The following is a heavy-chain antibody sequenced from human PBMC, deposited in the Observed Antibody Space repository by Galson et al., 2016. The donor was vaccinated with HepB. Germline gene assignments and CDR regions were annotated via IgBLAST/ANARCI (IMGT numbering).Heavy chain of an antibody. CDR1: GGSLSSYY. CDR3: ARSNYVYDAFDV. V-gene: IGHV4-39*07. J-gene: IGHJ3*01. D-gene: IGHD4-11*01. Sequence: SETLSLTCAVSGGSLSSYYWGWIRQSPGKGLEWIGTIYYSGSTYYTPSLKSRVTISVDTSKNQFSLRLSSVTAADTAVYFCARSNYVYDAFDVWGQGTMVTVSS. CDR2: IYYSGST.